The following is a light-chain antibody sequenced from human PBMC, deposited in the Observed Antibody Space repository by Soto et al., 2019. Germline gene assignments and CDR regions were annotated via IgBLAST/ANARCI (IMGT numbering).Light chain of an antibody. V-gene: IGKV3-20*01. J-gene: IGKJ5*01. CDR1: QSLSGGY. Sequence: EIVLTQSPGTLSLSPGERATLSCRTSQSLSGGYLAWFQQKPGQTPRLLIYSASNRATGIPDRFSGSGSGTDFTLTISSLEPEDFVVYYCQQNGSLPITFGQGTRLEIK. CDR3: QQNGSLPIT. CDR2: SAS.